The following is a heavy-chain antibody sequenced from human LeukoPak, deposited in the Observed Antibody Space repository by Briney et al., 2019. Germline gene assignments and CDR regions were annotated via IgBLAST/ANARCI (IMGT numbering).Heavy chain of an antibody. CDR3: ARDLAEPGGY. CDR1: GFTFSSYS. V-gene: IGHV3-21*01. D-gene: IGHD1-14*01. J-gene: IGHJ4*02. CDR2: ISSSSSYI. Sequence: GSLRLSCVASGFTFSSYSVNWVRQAPGKGLEWVSSISSSSSYIYYADSVKGRFTISRDNAKNSLYLQMNSLRAEDTAVYYCARDLAEPGGYWGQGTLVTVSS.